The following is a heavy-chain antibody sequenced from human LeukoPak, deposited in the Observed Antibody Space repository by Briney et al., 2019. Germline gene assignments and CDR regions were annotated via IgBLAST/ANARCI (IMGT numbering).Heavy chain of an antibody. CDR1: GYTFTSYD. D-gene: IGHD3-10*01. CDR2: MNPNSGNT. Sequence: ASVKVSCKASGYTFTSYDINRVRQATGQGLEWMGWMNPNSGNTGYAQKFRGRVTMTRNTSISTAYMELSSLRSEDTAVYYCATRTEVNGMDVWGQGTTVTVSS. CDR3: ATRTEVNGMDV. V-gene: IGHV1-8*01. J-gene: IGHJ6*02.